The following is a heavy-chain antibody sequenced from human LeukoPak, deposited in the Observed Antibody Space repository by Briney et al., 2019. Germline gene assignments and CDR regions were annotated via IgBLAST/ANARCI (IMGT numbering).Heavy chain of an antibody. V-gene: IGHV4-59*08. CDR1: GGSISSYY. J-gene: IGHJ4*02. D-gene: IGHD6-13*01. CDR3: ARHAGGIAAAGTRPFDY. Sequence: SETLSLTCTVSGGSISSYYWSWIQQPPGKGLEWIGYIYYSGSTNYNPSLKSRVTISVDTSKNQFSLKLSSVTAADTAVYYCARHAGGIAAAGTRPFDYWGQGTLVTVSS. CDR2: IYYSGST.